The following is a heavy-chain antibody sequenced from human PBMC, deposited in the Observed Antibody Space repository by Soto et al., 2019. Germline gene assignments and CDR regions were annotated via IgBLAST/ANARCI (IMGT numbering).Heavy chain of an antibody. V-gene: IGHV3-33*01. J-gene: IGHJ4*02. CDR1: GFTFSSYA. CDR2: ILFDGSNK. D-gene: IGHD2-15*01. Sequence: QVHLVESGGGVVQPGGSLRLSCAASGFTFSSYAIHWVRQAPGKGLEWVAIILFDGSNKYYADSVKGRFSISRDNSKNTLFLQMDSLRAEDTAVYCCARGQLPAATTYFDFWGQGTLVIVSS. CDR3: ARGQLPAATTYFDF.